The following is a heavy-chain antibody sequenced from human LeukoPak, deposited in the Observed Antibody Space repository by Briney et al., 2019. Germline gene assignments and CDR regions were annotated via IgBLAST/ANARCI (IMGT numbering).Heavy chain of an antibody. CDR3: TRPLATTMGTDY. V-gene: IGHV3-73*01. D-gene: IGHD5-12*01. CDR2: IRSKDNSYAT. Sequence: GGSLRLFCAASGFPFSGSAMHWVRQASGKGLEWVGRIRSKDNSYATAYAASVKGRFTISRDDSKNTAYLQMNSLKTEDTAVYYCTRPLATTMGTDYWGQGTLVTVSS. J-gene: IGHJ4*02. CDR1: GFPFSGSA.